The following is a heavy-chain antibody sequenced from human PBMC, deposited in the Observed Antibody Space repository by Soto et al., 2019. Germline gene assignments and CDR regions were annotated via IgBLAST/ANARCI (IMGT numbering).Heavy chain of an antibody. Sequence: ASVKVSFKAAGYTFTGYYMHWVRQAPGQGLEWMGWINPNSGGTNYAQKFQGWVTMTRDTSISTAYMELSRLRSDDTAVYYCARGLGRYSSSRDDAFDIWGQGTMVTVSS. CDR1: GYTFTGYY. J-gene: IGHJ3*02. D-gene: IGHD6-13*01. CDR3: ARGLGRYSSSRDDAFDI. CDR2: INPNSGGT. V-gene: IGHV1-2*04.